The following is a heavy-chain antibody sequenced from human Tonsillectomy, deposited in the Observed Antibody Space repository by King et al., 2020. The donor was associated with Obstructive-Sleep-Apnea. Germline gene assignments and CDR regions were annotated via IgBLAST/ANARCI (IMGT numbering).Heavy chain of an antibody. Sequence: VQRVESGGGLVQPGRSLRLSCAASGFTFDDYAMHWVRQAPGKGLECGSGISCSSVSIGYADFVKGRFTISRDNTKNSLYLQMNSLRAEDTALYYCAKGYYGDSDDYWGQGTLVTVSS. J-gene: IGHJ4*02. CDR2: ISCSSVSI. V-gene: IGHV3-9*01. CDR1: GFTFDDYA. D-gene: IGHD4-17*01. CDR3: AKGYYGDSDDY.